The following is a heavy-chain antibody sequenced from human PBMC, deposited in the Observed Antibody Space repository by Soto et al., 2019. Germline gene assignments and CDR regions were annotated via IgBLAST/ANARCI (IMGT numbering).Heavy chain of an antibody. CDR3: ARGVKKFLLRFLEWLLPLDY. V-gene: IGHV3-48*02. J-gene: IGHJ4*02. D-gene: IGHD3-3*01. Sequence: EVQLVESGGGLVQPGGSLRLSCAASGFTFSSYSMNWVRQAPGKGLEWVSYISSSSSTIYYADSVKGRFTISRDNAKNSLYLQMNSLRDEDTAVYYCARGVKKFLLRFLEWLLPLDYWGQGTLVTVSS. CDR2: ISSSSSTI. CDR1: GFTFSSYS.